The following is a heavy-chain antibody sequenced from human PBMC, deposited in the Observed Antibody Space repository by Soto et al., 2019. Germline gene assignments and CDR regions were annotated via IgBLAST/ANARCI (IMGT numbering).Heavy chain of an antibody. CDR1: GGSISSGGYY. D-gene: IGHD3-10*01. J-gene: IGHJ5*02. CDR2: IYYSGST. Sequence: LSLTCTVSGGSISSGGYYWSWIRQHPGKGLEWIGYIYYSGSTYYNPSLKSRVTISVDTSKNQFSLKLSSVTAADTAVYYCARDWIGLGELPTGPWGQGTLVTVSS. CDR3: ARDWIGLGELPTGP. V-gene: IGHV4-31*03.